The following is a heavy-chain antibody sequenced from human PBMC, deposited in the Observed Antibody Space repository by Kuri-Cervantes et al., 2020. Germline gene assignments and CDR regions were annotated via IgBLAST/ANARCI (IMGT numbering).Heavy chain of an antibody. Sequence: GESLKISCAASGFTFRSYSMNWVRQAPGKGLEWVSYISSSSSTIYYADSVKGRFAISRDNAKNSLYLQMNSLRDEDTAVYYCARVEPRYGDFFDYWGQGTLVTVSS. CDR1: GFTFRSYS. CDR2: ISSSSSTI. J-gene: IGHJ4*02. CDR3: ARVEPRYGDFFDY. D-gene: IGHD4-17*01. V-gene: IGHV3-48*02.